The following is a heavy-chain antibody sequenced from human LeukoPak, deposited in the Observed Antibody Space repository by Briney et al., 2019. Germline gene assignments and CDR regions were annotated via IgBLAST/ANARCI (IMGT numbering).Heavy chain of an antibody. J-gene: IGHJ4*02. CDR1: GGSISSYY. CDR3: ASAVAGTFFDY. V-gene: IGHV4-59*01. D-gene: IGHD6-19*01. Sequence: SETLSLACTVSGGSISSYYWSWIRQPPGKGLEWIGYIYYSGSTNYNPSLKSRVTISVDTSKNQFSLKLSSVTAADTAVYYCASAVAGTFFDYWGQGTLVTISS. CDR2: IYYSGST.